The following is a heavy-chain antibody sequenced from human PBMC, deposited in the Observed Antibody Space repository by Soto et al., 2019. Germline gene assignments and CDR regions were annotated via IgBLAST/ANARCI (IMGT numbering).Heavy chain of an antibody. V-gene: IGHV4-39*01. CDR2: MHYSGST. D-gene: IGHD1-26*01. Sequence: SETLSLTCSVSGGSISSSSYYWGWIRQPPGKGLEWIGSMHYSGSTYYNPSLKSRITISVDTSKNQFSLKLSSVTAADTAVYYCVPRSGSHKGYFDYWDQGRLVTVSS. CDR3: VPRSGSHKGYFDY. CDR1: GGSISSSSYY. J-gene: IGHJ4*02.